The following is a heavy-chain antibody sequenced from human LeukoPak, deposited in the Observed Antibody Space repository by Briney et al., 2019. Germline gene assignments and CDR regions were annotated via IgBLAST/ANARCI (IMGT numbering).Heavy chain of an antibody. V-gene: IGHV1-2*02. CDR1: GYSFTGYY. Sequence: ASVQVSCKASGYSFTGYYIHWVRQAPGQGLEWMGWIDPNSGGTNYAQKFQGRVTMTRDTSISTAYMELSRLRSDDTAVYYCARAIRLYYYYYMDVWGKGTTVTVSS. CDR3: ARAIRLYYYYYMDV. CDR2: IDPNSGGT. J-gene: IGHJ6*03. D-gene: IGHD3-3*01.